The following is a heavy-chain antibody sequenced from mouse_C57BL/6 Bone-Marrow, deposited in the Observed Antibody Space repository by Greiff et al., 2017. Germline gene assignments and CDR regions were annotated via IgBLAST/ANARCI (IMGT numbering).Heavy chain of an antibody. CDR3: AIPLYSTVVSFDY. CDR2: IHPSASDT. D-gene: IGHD1-1*01. CDR1: GYTFTSYW. J-gene: IGHJ2*01. V-gene: IGHV1-74*01. Sequence: VQLQQSGAELVKPGASVKVSCKASGYTFTSYWMHWVKQRPGQGLEWIGRIHPSASDTNYNQKFKGKAILTADKSSSTAYMQLSSLTSEDSAVYYGAIPLYSTVVSFDYWGQGTTLTVSS.